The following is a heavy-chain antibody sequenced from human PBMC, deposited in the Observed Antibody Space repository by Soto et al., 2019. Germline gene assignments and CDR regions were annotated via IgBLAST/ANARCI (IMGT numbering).Heavy chain of an antibody. J-gene: IGHJ6*02. Sequence: GASVKVSCKTSGYSFTKYGLHWVRQAPGQRLEWMGWINPGNGDTKYSQKFQGRVTITRDTSASTAYMELSSLRSEDTAVYYCARGYCSSTSSYRNYYYYYGMDVWGQGTTVTVSS. D-gene: IGHD2-2*02. CDR2: INPGNGDT. V-gene: IGHV1-3*01. CDR1: GYSFTKYG. CDR3: ARGYCSSTSSYRNYYYYYGMDV.